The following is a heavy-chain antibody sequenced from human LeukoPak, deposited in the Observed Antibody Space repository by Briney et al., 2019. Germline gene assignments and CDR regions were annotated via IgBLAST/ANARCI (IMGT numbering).Heavy chain of an antibody. J-gene: IGHJ4*02. V-gene: IGHV3-33*06. D-gene: IGHD3-22*01. CDR1: GFTFSSYG. Sequence: GGSLRLSCTASGFTFSSYGMHWARQAPGKGLEGLTIIWYDGSDKYYADSVKGRFTISRDNSKNTLYLQMNSLRAEDTAVYYCGKDLGSNGNYLDRVDYWGQGSPLTVSS. CDR2: IWYDGSDK. CDR3: GKDLGSNGNYLDRVDY.